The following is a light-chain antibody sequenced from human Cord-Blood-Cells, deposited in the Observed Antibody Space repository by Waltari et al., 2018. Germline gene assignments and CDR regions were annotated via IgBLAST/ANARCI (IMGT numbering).Light chain of an antibody. Sequence: ESVLTQSPGTLSLSPGEKATLSCRASQSVSSSYLAWYQQKHGQAPRLLIYGASSQATGIPDRFSGSGSGTDLTLTISRLEPEDFAVYYFQQYGSSPYTFGQGTKLEIK. CDR2: GAS. V-gene: IGKV3-20*01. J-gene: IGKJ2*01. CDR3: QQYGSSPYT. CDR1: QSVSSSY.